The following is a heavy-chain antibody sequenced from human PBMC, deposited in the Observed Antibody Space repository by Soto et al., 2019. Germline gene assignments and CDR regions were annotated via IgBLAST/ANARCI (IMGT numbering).Heavy chain of an antibody. CDR2: ISPGSRYP. D-gene: IGHD2-15*01. Sequence: QVQLVESGGGLVTPGGSLRLSCASSGFTFSDYYMSWIRQAPGKGLEWLSYISPGSRYPAYADSVKGRFTISGDNARRSLSLQMNSLTVDDTAIYYCVRGGGGGLFDPWGQGSMVTVSS. V-gene: IGHV3-11*06. J-gene: IGHJ5*02. CDR1: GFTFSDYY. CDR3: VRGGGGGLFDP.